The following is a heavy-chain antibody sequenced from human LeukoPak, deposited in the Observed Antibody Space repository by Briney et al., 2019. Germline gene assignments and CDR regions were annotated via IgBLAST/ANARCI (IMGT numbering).Heavy chain of an antibody. CDR2: INHSGST. CDR3: ARGLRYFDWLRKYGMDV. CDR1: GGSFSGYY. Sequence: SETLSLTCAVYGGSFSGYYWSWIRQPPGKGLEWIGEINHSGSTNYNPSLKSRVTISVDTSKNQFSLKRSSVTAADTAVYYCARGLRYFDWLRKYGMDVWGQGTTVTVSS. V-gene: IGHV4-34*01. D-gene: IGHD3-9*01. J-gene: IGHJ6*02.